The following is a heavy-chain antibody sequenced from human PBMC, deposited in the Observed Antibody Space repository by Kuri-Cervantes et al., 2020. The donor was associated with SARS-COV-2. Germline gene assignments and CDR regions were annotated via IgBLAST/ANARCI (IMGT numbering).Heavy chain of an antibody. V-gene: IGHV3-23*01. Sequence: GGSLRLSCAASGFTFSSYSMNWVRQAPGKGLEWVSAISGSGGSTYYADSVKGRFTISRDNSKNTLYLQMNSLRAEDTAVYYCAKDRDLTGSWDYWGQGTLVTVSS. CDR1: GFTFSSYS. D-gene: IGHD3-9*01. CDR3: AKDRDLTGSWDY. CDR2: ISGSGGST. J-gene: IGHJ4*02.